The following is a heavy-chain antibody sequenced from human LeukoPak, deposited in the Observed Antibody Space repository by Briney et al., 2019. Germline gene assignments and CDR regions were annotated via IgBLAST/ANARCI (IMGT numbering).Heavy chain of an antibody. D-gene: IGHD4-17*01. CDR3: AKSQSSTVTKYGMDV. CDR1: GFMFDDYA. CDR2: ISWDSGRI. Sequence: GRSLRLSCAASGFMFDDYAMHWVRQVPGKGLEWVSGISWDSGRIGYADYVKGRFTISRDNAKNFLYLQMNSLRDEDTALYYCAKSQSSTVTKYGMDVWGQGTTVTVSS. J-gene: IGHJ6*02. V-gene: IGHV3-9*01.